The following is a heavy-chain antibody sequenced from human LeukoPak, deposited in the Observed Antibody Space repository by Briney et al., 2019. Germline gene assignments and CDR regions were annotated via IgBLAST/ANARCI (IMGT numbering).Heavy chain of an antibody. CDR3: ARDWAAAGGFDS. D-gene: IGHD6-13*01. Sequence: GGSLRLSCEASGFTFSNHAIHWVRQAPGKGLEWEAVISYDGTKKYYADSVKGRFTISRDNSKNMLYLQMNSLRGEDTAVYYCARDWAAAGGFDSWGQGTLVTVSS. J-gene: IGHJ4*02. V-gene: IGHV3-30-3*01. CDR2: ISYDGTKK. CDR1: GFTFSNHA.